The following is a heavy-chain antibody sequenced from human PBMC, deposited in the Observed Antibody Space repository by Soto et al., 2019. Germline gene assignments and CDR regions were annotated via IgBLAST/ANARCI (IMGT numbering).Heavy chain of an antibody. V-gene: IGHV1-2*02. CDR1: GYTFTGHQ. CDR3: ARGRHIVSPEN. CDR2: INPNSGGT. D-gene: IGHD2-21*01. Sequence: ASVKVSCKASGYTFTGHQMHWVRQALGQGLEWMGWINPNSGGTNYAQKFQGRVTMTRDTSITTAYMELERLTSDDTAVYFCARGRHIVSPENWGQGTLVTVSS. J-gene: IGHJ4*02.